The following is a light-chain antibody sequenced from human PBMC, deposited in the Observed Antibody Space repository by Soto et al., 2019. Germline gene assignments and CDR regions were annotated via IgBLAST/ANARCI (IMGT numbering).Light chain of an antibody. CDR2: GAS. V-gene: IGKV1-39*01. Sequence: DIQMTQSPSSLSASVGVRVTIPCRASQTISTDLNWYQQRPGKAPKLLIYGASSLQSGVPSRFSGSGSGTDFTLTISSLQPEDFATYYFQQSYSIPLTCRGGTKVDVK. CDR3: QQSYSIPLT. J-gene: IGKJ4*02. CDR1: QTISTD.